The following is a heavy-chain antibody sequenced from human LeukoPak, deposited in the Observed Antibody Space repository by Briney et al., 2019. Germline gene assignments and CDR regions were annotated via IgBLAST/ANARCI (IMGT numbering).Heavy chain of an antibody. Sequence: ASVKVSCKASGYTFTSYDINWVRQATGQGLEWMGWMNPNSGNTGYAQKFQGRVTMTRNTSISTAYMELSSLRSEDTAVYYCARAQAAAGPDAFDIWGQGTMVTVSS. CDR1: GYTFTSYD. D-gene: IGHD6-13*01. CDR2: MNPNSGNT. J-gene: IGHJ3*02. CDR3: ARAQAAAGPDAFDI. V-gene: IGHV1-8*01.